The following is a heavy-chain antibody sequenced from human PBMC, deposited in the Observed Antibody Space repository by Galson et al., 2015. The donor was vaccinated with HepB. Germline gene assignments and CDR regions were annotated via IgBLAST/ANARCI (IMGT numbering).Heavy chain of an antibody. J-gene: IGHJ4*02. CDR1: GFTFSSYE. V-gene: IGHV3-48*03. D-gene: IGHD4-17*01. Sequence: SLRLSCAASGFTFSSYEMNWVRQAPGKGLEWVAYISSSDSTIYYADSVKGRFTISRDDSKNSLYLQMNSLRAEDTAAYYCAGALDYAGGYWGQGTLVTVSS. CDR2: ISSSDSTI. CDR3: AGALDYAGGY.